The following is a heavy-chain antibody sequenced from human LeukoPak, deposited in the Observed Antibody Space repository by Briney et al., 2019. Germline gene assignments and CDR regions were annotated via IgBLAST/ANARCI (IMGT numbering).Heavy chain of an antibody. Sequence: PGGSLRLSCAASGFTFDDYAMHWVRQAPGKGLEWVSGISWNSGSIGYADSVKGRFTISRDNAKNSLYLQMNSLRAEDTALYYCARDTPGGYAFDIWGQGTMVTVSS. CDR1: GFTFDDYA. J-gene: IGHJ3*02. V-gene: IGHV3-9*01. D-gene: IGHD3-10*01. CDR3: ARDTPGGYAFDI. CDR2: ISWNSGSI.